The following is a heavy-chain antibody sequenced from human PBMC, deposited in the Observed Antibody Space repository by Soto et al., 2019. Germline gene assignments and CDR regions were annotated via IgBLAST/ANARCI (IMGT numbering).Heavy chain of an antibody. V-gene: IGHV3-11*05. J-gene: IGHJ4*02. CDR1: GFTFSNFY. CDR2: ISPSNTYT. CDR3: TRDPRSADY. Sequence: QVQLVESGGGLVNPGGSLRLSCATSGFTFSNFYMSWIRQAPGKGLEWLSYISPSNTYTNYADSVKGRFTISRDDAKNSLYLHMNSLRAEDTAVYYCTRDPRSADYCGQGTLVAVSS.